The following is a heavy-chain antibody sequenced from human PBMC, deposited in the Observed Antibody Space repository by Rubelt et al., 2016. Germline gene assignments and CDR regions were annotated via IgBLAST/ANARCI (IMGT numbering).Heavy chain of an antibody. CDR1: GFSFSMYW. J-gene: IGHJ4*02. Sequence: GSLRLSCAASGFSFSMYWMHWVRQVPGKGLVWVSRIYSDVSSTTYADSVKGRFTVSRDNAKNSLYLQMNSLRAEDTALYYCVRVNGYYGGAMDSWGQGTLVTVSS. D-gene: IGHD1-26*01. CDR2: IYSDVSST. V-gene: IGHV3-74*01. CDR3: VRVNGYYGGAMDS.